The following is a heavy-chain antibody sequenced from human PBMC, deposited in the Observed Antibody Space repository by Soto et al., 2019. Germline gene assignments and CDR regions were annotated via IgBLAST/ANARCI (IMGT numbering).Heavy chain of an antibody. CDR3: ARGGLVYDFWSGYPPTSYYYGMDV. CDR1: GYTFTSYD. V-gene: IGHV1-8*01. CDR2: MNPNSGNT. Sequence: ASVKVSCKASGYTFTSYDINWVRQATGQGLEWMGWMNPNSGNTGYAQKFQGRVTMTRNTSISTAYMELSSLRSEDTAVYYCARGGLVYDFWSGYPPTSYYYGMDVWGQGTTVTVSS. J-gene: IGHJ6*02. D-gene: IGHD3-3*01.